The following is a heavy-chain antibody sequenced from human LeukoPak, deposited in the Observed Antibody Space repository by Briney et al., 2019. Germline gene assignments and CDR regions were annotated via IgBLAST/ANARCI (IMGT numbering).Heavy chain of an antibody. CDR2: IYYSGST. CDR3: AGRRYCGGDCLFDY. D-gene: IGHD2-21*02. Sequence: VRLQASGPGLVKPSQTLSLTCAVSGGSISSGGYYWSWIRQHPGKGLEWIGYIYYSGSTYYNPSLKSRVIISGDTSKNQFSLKLSSVTAADTAVYYCAGRRYCGGDCLFDYWGQGTLVTVSS. V-gene: IGHV4-31*04. J-gene: IGHJ4*02. CDR1: GGSISSGGYY.